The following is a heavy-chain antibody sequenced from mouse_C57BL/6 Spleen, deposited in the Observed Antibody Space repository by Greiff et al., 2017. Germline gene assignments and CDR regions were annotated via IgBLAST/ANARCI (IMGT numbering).Heavy chain of an antibody. V-gene: IGHV5-4*01. J-gene: IGHJ3*01. Sequence: EVQLVESGGGLVKPGGSLKLSCAASGFTFSSYAMSWVRQTPEKRLEWVATISDGGSYTYYPDNVKGRFTISRDNAKNNLYLQMSHLKSEDTAMYYCAREGSGYSWFAYWGQGTLVTVSA. D-gene: IGHD3-2*02. CDR1: GFTFSSYA. CDR3: AREGSGYSWFAY. CDR2: ISDGGSYT.